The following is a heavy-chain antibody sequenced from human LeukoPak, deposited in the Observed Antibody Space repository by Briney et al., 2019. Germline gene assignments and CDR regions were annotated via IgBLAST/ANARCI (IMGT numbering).Heavy chain of an antibody. J-gene: IGHJ4*02. Sequence: PSGTLSLTCAVYGGSFSGYYWNWIRQPPGKGLEWIGEINHSGSTNYNPSLKSRVTISVDTSKNQFSLKLSSVTAADTAVYYCAREGGQQDFDYWGQGTLVTVSS. CDR3: AREGGQQDFDY. D-gene: IGHD6-13*01. V-gene: IGHV4-34*01. CDR2: INHSGST. CDR1: GGSFSGYY.